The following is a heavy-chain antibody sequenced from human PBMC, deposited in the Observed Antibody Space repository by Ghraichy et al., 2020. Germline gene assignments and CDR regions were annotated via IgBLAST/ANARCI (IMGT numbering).Heavy chain of an antibody. J-gene: IGHJ6*02. CDR3: ARDAHYSSSWYYCGMDV. CDR1: GGSISSYY. D-gene: IGHD6-13*01. V-gene: IGHV4-4*07. Sequence: SETLSLTCTVSGGSISSYYWSWIRQPAGKGLEWIGRVYSSGSTHYNPSLKSRVTMSVDTAKNQFSLKMNSVTAADTAVYYCARDAHYSSSWYYCGMDVWGLGTTVTVSS. CDR2: VYSSGST.